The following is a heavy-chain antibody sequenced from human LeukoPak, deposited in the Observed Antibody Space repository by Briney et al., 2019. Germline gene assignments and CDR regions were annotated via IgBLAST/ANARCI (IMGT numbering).Heavy chain of an antibody. D-gene: IGHD3-10*01. J-gene: IGHJ4*02. CDR3: AVRPRFTSGRESFDY. V-gene: IGHV1-18*01. Sequence: ASVKVSCKASGYTFTSYGISWVRQAPGQGLEWMGWISAYNGNTNYAQKLQGRVTMTTDTSTSTAYMDLSRLRYDDTAVYYCAVRPRFTSGRESFDYWGQGTLVTVSS. CDR1: GYTFTSYG. CDR2: ISAYNGNT.